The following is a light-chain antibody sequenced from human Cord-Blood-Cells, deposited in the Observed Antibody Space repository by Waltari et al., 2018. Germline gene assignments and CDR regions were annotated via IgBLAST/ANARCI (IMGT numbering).Light chain of an antibody. CDR1: QSISSY. J-gene: IGKJ3*01. CDR2: AAS. CDR3: QQIYSTPPFT. V-gene: IGKV1-39*01. Sequence: DIQITQSPSSLSSSVGDRVTISCRASQSISSYLNWYQQKPGKAPKLLIYAASSLQSGVPLRFSGSGSGTDFTLTISSLQPDDFATYYCQQIYSTPPFTFGPGTKVDIK.